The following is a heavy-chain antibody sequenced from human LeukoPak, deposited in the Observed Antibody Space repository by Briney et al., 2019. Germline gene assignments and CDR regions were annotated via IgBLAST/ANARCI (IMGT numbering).Heavy chain of an antibody. V-gene: IGHV4-34*01. CDR2: INHSGST. Sequence: SETLSLTCAVYGGSFSGYYWSWIRQPPGKGLEWIGEINHSGSTNYNPSLKSRVTISVDTSKNQFSLKLSSVTAADTAVYYCAVMVYAPWHYYYMDVWGKGTTVTVSS. CDR1: GGSFSGYY. CDR3: AVMVYAPWHYYYMDV. J-gene: IGHJ6*03. D-gene: IGHD2-8*01.